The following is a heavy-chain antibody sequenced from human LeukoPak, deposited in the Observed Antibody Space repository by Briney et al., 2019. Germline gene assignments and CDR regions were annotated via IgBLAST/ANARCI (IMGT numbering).Heavy chain of an antibody. CDR1: GGSISSGDYY. D-gene: IGHD3-10*01. Sequence: SETLSLTCTVSGGSISSGDYYWSWIRQPPGKGLEWIGYIYYSGSTYYNPSLKSRVTISVDTSKNQFSLKLSSVTAADTAVYYCARGGRWGENDYWGQGTLVTVSS. CDR2: IYYSGST. CDR3: ARGGRWGENDY. J-gene: IGHJ4*02. V-gene: IGHV4-30-4*01.